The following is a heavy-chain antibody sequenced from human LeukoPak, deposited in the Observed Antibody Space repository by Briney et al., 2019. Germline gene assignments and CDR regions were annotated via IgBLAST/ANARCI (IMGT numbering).Heavy chain of an antibody. V-gene: IGHV1-2*02. CDR2: INPSSGDT. J-gene: IGHJ5*02. Sequence: ASVKVSCKASGYTFTGYYTHWVRQAPGQGLEWMGWINPSSGDTNYAQKFQGRVTMTRDTSISTAYMDLSRLRSDDTAVYYCGRDRYFGSGSSTPRWFDPWGQGTLVTVSS. CDR1: GYTFTGYY. CDR3: GRDRYFGSGSSTPRWFDP. D-gene: IGHD3-10*01.